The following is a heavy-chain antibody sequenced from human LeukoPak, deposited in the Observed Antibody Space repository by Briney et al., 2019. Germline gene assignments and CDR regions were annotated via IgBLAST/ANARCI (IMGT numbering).Heavy chain of an antibody. V-gene: IGHV3-48*03. J-gene: IGHJ4*02. CDR1: GFTFSSYE. CDR2: ISTSGSPL. D-gene: IGHD3-22*01. CDR3: ARRGFYDTSGYLFDH. Sequence: PGGSLRLFCAASGFTFSSYEMNWVRQAAGKGLEWVSYISTSGSPLYYGNSVKGRFTISRDNAKNSLYLQMNSLRAEDTALYYCARRGFYDTSGYLFDHWGQGTLVTVSS.